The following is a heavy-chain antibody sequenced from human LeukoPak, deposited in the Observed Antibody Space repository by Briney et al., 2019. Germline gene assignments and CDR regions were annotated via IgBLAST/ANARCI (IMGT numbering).Heavy chain of an antibody. CDR3: AKGESEWLTYYFDY. V-gene: IGHV3-23*01. Sequence: GGSLRLSCAASGFTFSSYAMTWVRQAPGKGLEWVSSISDSGDVTKYADSVKGRLTISRDNSKNTLYLQMNSLRAEDTAVYYCAKGESEWLTYYFDYWGQGTLVTVSS. J-gene: IGHJ4*02. CDR2: ISDSGDVT. D-gene: IGHD6-19*01. CDR1: GFTFSSYA.